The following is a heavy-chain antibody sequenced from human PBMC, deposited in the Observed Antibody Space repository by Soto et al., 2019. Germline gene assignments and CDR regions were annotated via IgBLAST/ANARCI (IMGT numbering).Heavy chain of an antibody. J-gene: IGHJ4*02. Sequence: PSETLSLTCTVSGGSISGYYWSWIRQPPGKGLEWIGCIYYSGSTKYNPSLMSRVTISVDRSKNQFSLKLSSVTAADTAVYYCARISSGYDYWGQGTLVTVSS. CDR1: GGSISGYY. V-gene: IGHV4-59*12. D-gene: IGHD3-22*01. CDR2: IYYSGST. CDR3: ARISSGYDY.